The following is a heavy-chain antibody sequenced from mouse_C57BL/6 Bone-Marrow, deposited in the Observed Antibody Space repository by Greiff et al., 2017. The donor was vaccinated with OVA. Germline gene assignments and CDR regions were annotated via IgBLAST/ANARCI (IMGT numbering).Heavy chain of an antibody. CDR2: ISSGGSYT. CDR1: GFTFSSYG. D-gene: IGHD3-3*01. V-gene: IGHV5-6*01. CDR3: ARHGGRFDY. J-gene: IGHJ2*01. Sequence: EVKLMESGGDLVKPGGSLKLSCAASGFTFSSYGMSWVRQTPDKRLEWVATISSGGSYTYYPDSVKGRLTISRDNAKNTLYLQMSSLKSEDTAMYYCARHGGRFDYWGQGTTLTVSS.